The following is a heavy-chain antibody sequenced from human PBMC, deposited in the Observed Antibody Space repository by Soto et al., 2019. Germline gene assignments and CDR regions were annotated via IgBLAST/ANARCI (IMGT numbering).Heavy chain of an antibody. D-gene: IGHD2-15*01. CDR3: ARDGISGGARFDP. V-gene: IGHV4-59*01. J-gene: IGHJ5*02. CDR2: IYYSGST. Sequence: QVQLQESGPGLVKPSETLSLTCTVSGGSISSYYWSWIRQPPGKGLEWSGYIYYSGSTNYNPSLKSRVTISVDTSKNQFSLKLSSVTAADTAVYYCARDGISGGARFDPWGQGTLVTVSS. CDR1: GGSISSYY.